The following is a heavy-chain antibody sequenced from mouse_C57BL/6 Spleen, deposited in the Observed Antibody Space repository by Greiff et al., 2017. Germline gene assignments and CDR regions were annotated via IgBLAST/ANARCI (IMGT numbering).Heavy chain of an antibody. J-gene: IGHJ2*01. CDR1: GYAFSSYW. V-gene: IGHV1-80*01. CDR2: IYPGDGDT. D-gene: IGHD1-1*01. CDR3: ARSWITTVVASPYFDD. Sequence: QLQQSGAELVKPGASVTISCKASGYAFSSYWMNWVKQRPGKGLEWIGQIYPGDGDTNYNGKFKGKATLTADKSSSTAYMQLSSLTSEDSAVYFCARSWITTVVASPYFDDWGQGTTLTVSS.